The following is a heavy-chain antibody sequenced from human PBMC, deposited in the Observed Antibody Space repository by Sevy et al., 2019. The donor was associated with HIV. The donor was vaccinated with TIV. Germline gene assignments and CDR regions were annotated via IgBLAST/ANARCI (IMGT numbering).Heavy chain of an antibody. V-gene: IGHV5-51*01. Sequence: GESLKISCKGSGYSFANSWIGWVRQMPGKGLEYMGIIYPGDSDTRYSPSFQGQVTISADKSISTAYLQWSSLKASDSAMYYCATLRDSNSWSEFDYWGQGTLVTVSS. CDR2: IYPGDSDT. CDR1: GYSFANSW. D-gene: IGHD6-13*01. J-gene: IGHJ4*02. CDR3: ATLRDSNSWSEFDY.